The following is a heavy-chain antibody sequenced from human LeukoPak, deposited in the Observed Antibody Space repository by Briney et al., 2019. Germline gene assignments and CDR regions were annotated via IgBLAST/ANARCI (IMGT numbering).Heavy chain of an antibody. V-gene: IGHV4-4*07. CDR3: ARAISSSRAGHYYYMDV. D-gene: IGHD6-6*01. Sequence: SEPLSLTCTVSGGSISSYYWSWIRQPAGKGLEWIGRIYTSGSTNYNPSLKSRVTMSVDTPKNQFSLKLSSVTAADTAVYYCARAISSSRAGHYYYMDVWGKGTTVTVSS. CDR1: GGSISSYY. CDR2: IYTSGST. J-gene: IGHJ6*03.